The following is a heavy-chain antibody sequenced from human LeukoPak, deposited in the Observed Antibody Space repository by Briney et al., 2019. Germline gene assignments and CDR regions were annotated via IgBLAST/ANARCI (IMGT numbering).Heavy chain of an antibody. Sequence: GGSLRLSCAASGFIFSTSWMTWVRQAPGKGLEWVANIKLDESEKFYVDSVRGRFIVSRDNAKNSLYLQMNSLSAEDTAVYYCARWKRHDFDNWGQGTLVTVSS. CDR1: GFIFSTSW. CDR2: IKLDESEK. D-gene: IGHD6-25*01. J-gene: IGHJ4*02. V-gene: IGHV3-7*01. CDR3: ARWKRHDFDN.